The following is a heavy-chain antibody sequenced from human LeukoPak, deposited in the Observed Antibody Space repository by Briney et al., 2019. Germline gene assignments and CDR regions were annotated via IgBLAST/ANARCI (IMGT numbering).Heavy chain of an antibody. J-gene: IGHJ4*02. CDR2: IPSSGDGT. CDR1: GFTFRDYA. D-gene: IGHD5-12*01. CDR3: ARRTSGAFDF. V-gene: IGHV3-23*01. Sequence: GVSLRLSCAASGFTFRDYAMTWVRQAPGKGLEWVSSIPSSGDGTYYADSVKGRFTISRDNSKNMLYLQMNSLRAEDTAVYYCARRTSGAFDFWDQGTLVTVSS.